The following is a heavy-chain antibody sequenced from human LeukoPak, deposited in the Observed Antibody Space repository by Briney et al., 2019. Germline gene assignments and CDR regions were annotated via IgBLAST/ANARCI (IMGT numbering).Heavy chain of an antibody. V-gene: IGHV5-51*01. J-gene: IGHJ3*02. CDR3: ARQGGYCSSTSCPLDAFDI. D-gene: IGHD2-2*01. CDR2: IYPGDSDT. CDR1: GYSFTSCW. Sequence: GESLKISCKGSGYSFTSCWIGWVRQMPGKGLEWMGIIYPGDSDTRYSPSFQGQVTISADKSISTAYLQWSSLKASDTAMYYCARQGGYCSSTSCPLDAFDIWGQGTMVTVSS.